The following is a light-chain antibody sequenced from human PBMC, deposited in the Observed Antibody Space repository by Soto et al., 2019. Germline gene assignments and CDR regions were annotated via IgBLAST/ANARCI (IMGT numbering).Light chain of an antibody. CDR3: SSYTSSSTPYV. CDR2: DVT. CDR1: SSDVGGYNY. Sequence: QPVLTKPASVSGSPGQSITISCTGTSSDVGGYNYVSWYQQHPVKAPKLMIYDVTNRPSGVSDRFSGSKSGNTASLTISGLQAEDEADYYCSSYTSSSTPYVFGTGTKVTVL. J-gene: IGLJ1*01. V-gene: IGLV2-14*01.